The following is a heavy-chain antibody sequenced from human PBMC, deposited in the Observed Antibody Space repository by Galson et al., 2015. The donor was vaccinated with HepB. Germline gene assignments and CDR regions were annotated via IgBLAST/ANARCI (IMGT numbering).Heavy chain of an antibody. CDR2: IWCDGSNT. CDR3: ARSRPPNYDSVTYYYSDFDY. V-gene: IGHV3-33*08. D-gene: IGHD3-10*01. J-gene: IGHJ4*02. Sequence: SLRLSCAASGFTFSSYGMHWVRQAPGKGLEWVAVIWCDGSNTYYADSVKGRFTISRDNSKNTLYLQMNSLRAEDTAVYYCARSRPPNYDSVTYYYSDFDYWCQGTLGTVSS. CDR1: GFTFSSYG.